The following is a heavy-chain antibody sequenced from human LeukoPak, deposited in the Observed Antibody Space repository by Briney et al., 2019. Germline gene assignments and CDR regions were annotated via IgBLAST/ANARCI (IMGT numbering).Heavy chain of an antibody. Sequence: GGSLRLSCAASGAFSDYWMSWVRQAPGKGPEWVANIKEDGGEKYYVDSVKGRFTISRDNAKNSLYLQMNSLRAEDTAVYYCARTDAFDIWGQGTMVTVSS. CDR2: IKEDGGEK. CDR1: GAFSDYW. J-gene: IGHJ3*02. CDR3: ARTDAFDI. V-gene: IGHV3-7*01.